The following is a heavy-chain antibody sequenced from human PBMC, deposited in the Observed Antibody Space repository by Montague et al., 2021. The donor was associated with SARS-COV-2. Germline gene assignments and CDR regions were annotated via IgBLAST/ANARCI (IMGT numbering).Heavy chain of an antibody. CDR3: ASGRGISVAGLDS. V-gene: IGHV4-39*01. Sequence: SETPSLTCSVSGGSISSSNYYWAWIRQPPGKGLEWIGSVSYTGSAYYNPTLKSRITIFVDTSKTQFSLEVSSVTAADTAVYYCASGRGISVAGLDSWGQGTLVTVSS. D-gene: IGHD6-19*01. CDR2: VSYTGSA. J-gene: IGHJ4*02. CDR1: GGSISSSNYY.